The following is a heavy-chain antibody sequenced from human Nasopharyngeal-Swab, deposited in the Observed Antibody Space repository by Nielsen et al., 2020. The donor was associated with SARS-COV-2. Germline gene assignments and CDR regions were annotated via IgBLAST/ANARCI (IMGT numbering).Heavy chain of an antibody. CDR1: GYSFTSYW. V-gene: IGHV5-51*01. J-gene: IGHJ4*02. CDR3: ARGWYSGPDY. Sequence: LRLSCKGSGYSFTSYWIAWVRQMPGKGLEWMGLIYPSDSETRYSPSFEGQVTISADKSISTAYLQWSSLKASDTAMYYCARGWYSGPDYWGQGTLVTVSS. CDR2: IYPSDSET. D-gene: IGHD6-19*01.